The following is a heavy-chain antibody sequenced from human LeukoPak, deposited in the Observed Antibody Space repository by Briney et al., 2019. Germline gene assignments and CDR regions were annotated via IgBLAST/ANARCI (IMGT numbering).Heavy chain of an antibody. V-gene: IGHV1-18*01. CDR3: ARDLSRSVYYYGSGSYLRYFDY. CDR2: ISAYNGNT. J-gene: IGHJ4*02. CDR1: GYTFTSYG. Sequence: ASVKVSCKASGYTFTSYGISWARQAPGQGLEWMGWISAYNGNTNYAQKLQGRVTMTTDTSTSTAYMELRSLRSDDTAVYYCARDLSRSVYYYGSGSYLRYFDYWGQGTLVTVSS. D-gene: IGHD3-10*01.